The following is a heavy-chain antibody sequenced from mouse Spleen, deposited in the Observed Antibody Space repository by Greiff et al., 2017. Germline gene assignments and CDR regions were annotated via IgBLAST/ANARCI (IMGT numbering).Heavy chain of an antibody. CDR1: GYTFTSYW. CDR2: INPSNGRT. D-gene: IGHD1-1*02. Sequence: VKLQQPGAELVKPGASVKLSCKASGYTFTSYWMHWVKQRPGQGLEWIGEINPSNGRTNYNEKFKSKATLTVDKSSSTAYMQLSSLTSEDSAVYYCARGGILFAYWGQGTLVTVSA. V-gene: IGHV1S81*02. CDR3: ARGGILFAY. J-gene: IGHJ3*01.